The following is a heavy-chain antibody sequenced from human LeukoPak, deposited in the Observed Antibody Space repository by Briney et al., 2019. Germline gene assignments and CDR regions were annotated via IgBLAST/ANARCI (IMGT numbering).Heavy chain of an antibody. CDR2: IQEDGSEK. V-gene: IGHV3-7*05. CDR1: GFTFSSFW. CDR3: ARCMVGTTNWFDP. D-gene: IGHD1-26*01. J-gene: IGHJ5*02. Sequence: GGSLRRSCAASGFTFSSFWMTWVRQAPGKGLEWVASIQEDGSEKYYVASVKGRFTISRDNARDSLYLQINSLRAEDTAVYYCARCMVGTTNWFDPWGQGTLVTVSS.